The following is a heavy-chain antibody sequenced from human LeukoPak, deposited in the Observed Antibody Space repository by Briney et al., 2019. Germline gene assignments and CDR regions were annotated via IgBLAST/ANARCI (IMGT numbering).Heavy chain of an antibody. V-gene: IGHV3-7*01. D-gene: IGHD1-20*01. Sequence: GGSLRLSCAASGFTFSSYWMSWVRQAPGKGLEWVANIKQDGSEKYYVDSVKGRFTISRDNAKNSLYLQMNSLRAEDTAVYYCAREGYNWISTYYFDYWGQGTLVTVSS. CDR2: IKQDGSEK. J-gene: IGHJ4*02. CDR1: GFTFSSYW. CDR3: AREGYNWISTYYFDY.